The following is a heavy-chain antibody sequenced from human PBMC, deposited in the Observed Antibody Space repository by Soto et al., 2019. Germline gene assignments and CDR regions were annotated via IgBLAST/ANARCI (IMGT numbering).Heavy chain of an antibody. CDR3: ARGGYYYYDASGYYRFFDS. CDR1: GGSISRGGSY. V-gene: IGHV4-31*03. D-gene: IGHD3-22*01. J-gene: IGHJ4*02. Sequence: SETLSLTCTVSGGSISRGGSYWSWIRQYPGKGLEWIGYSSYSGTTYYNPSLKSRVTISLDTSKNQFSLKLGSVTAADTAVYYCARGGYYYYDASGYYRFFDSWGQGTLVTVSS. CDR2: SSYSGTT.